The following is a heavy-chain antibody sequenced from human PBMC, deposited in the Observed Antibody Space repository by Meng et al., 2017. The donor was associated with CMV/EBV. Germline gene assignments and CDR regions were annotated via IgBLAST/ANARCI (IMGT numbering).Heavy chain of an antibody. V-gene: IGHV1-2*02. CDR1: GYTFTGYY. Sequence: ASVMVSCKASGYTFTGYYMLWVRQAPGQGLEWMGWINPNSGGTNYAQKFQGRVTMTRDTSISTAYMELSRLRSDDTAVYYCATLHVVPAAIRFDIWGQGTMVTVSS. J-gene: IGHJ3*02. D-gene: IGHD2-2*02. CDR2: INPNSGGT. CDR3: ATLHVVPAAIRFDI.